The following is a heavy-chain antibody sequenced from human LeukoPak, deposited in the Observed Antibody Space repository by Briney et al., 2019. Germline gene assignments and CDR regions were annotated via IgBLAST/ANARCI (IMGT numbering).Heavy chain of an antibody. J-gene: IGHJ4*02. V-gene: IGHV4-30-2*01. Sequence: SETPSLTCTVSGGSISSGGYYWSWIRQPPGKGLEWIGYIYHSGSTYYNPSLKSRVTISVDRSKNQFSLKLSSVTAADTAVYYCARVESIAAALDYWGQGTLVTVSS. CDR2: IYHSGST. D-gene: IGHD6-13*01. CDR3: ARVESIAAALDY. CDR1: GGSISSGGYY.